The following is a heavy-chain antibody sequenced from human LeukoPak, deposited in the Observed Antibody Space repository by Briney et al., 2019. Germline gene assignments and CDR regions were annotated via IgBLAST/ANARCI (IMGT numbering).Heavy chain of an antibody. CDR1: GFRFSNYG. D-gene: IGHD3-3*01. V-gene: IGHV3-33*01. Sequence: PGRSLRLSCAASGFRFSNYGMQWVRQAPGKGLKWVAIIWFDGSNSYHADYVEGRFTISRDNSKNTLYLQMNSLRAEDTAVYYCAREATGTGVDDYWGQGTLVTVSS. CDR3: AREATGTGVDDY. CDR2: IWFDGSNS. J-gene: IGHJ4*02.